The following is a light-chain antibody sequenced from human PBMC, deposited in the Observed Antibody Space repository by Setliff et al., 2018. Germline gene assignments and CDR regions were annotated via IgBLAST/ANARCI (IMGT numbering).Light chain of an antibody. J-gene: IGLJ1*01. CDR1: GSDVATSKY. V-gene: IGLV2-14*03. CDR3: SIHRSRGYV. Sequence: QSVLTQPASVSGSPGQSITISCTGTGSDVATSKYVSWYQQHPGKAPKLIIYDVTTRPSGVSNRFSGSKSGNTASLTISGLQAEDEADYYCSIHRSRGYVFGTGTKVTVL. CDR2: DVT.